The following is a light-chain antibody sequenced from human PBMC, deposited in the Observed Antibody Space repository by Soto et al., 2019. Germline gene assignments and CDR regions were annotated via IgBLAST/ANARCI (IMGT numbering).Light chain of an antibody. CDR2: GAS. Sequence: DIQMTQSPSSLSASVGDRVSITCRASQRISTSLNWYQQKPGKAPKLLMSGASSLQSGVPPRFSGSGSGTDFTLTISSLQPEDSAAYYCQQSYSFPTFGGGTNVEIK. J-gene: IGKJ4*01. V-gene: IGKV1-39*01. CDR3: QQSYSFPT. CDR1: QRISTS.